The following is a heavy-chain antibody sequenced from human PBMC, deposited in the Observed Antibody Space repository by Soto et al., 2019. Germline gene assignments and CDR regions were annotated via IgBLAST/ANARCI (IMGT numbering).Heavy chain of an antibody. CDR3: ARDPGSPSSYGDHYWYFDL. CDR1: GGSISSGGYY. D-gene: IGHD4-17*01. CDR2: IYYSGST. V-gene: IGHV4-31*03. Sequence: QVQLQESGPGLVKPSQTLSLTCTVSGGSISSGGYYWSWIRQHPGKGLEWIGYIYYSGSTYYNPSLKSRVTISVDTSKNQFSLKLSSVTAADTAVYYCARDPGSPSSYGDHYWYFDLWGRGTLVTVSS. J-gene: IGHJ2*01.